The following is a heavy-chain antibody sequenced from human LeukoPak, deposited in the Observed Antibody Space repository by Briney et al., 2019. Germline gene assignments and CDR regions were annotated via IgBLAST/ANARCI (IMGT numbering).Heavy chain of an antibody. V-gene: IGHV1-2*02. CDR1: GYTFTDFY. CDR3: ARLREDINWYFDY. CDR2: INPNSGGA. D-gene: IGHD1-1*01. Sequence: ASVEVSCKASGYTFTDFYIHWVRQAPGQGLEWMGWINPNSGGADYVQKFQGRVTMTRDTSISTVYMEMSRLTSDDTAVYYCARLREDINWYFDYWGQGTLVAVSS. J-gene: IGHJ4*02.